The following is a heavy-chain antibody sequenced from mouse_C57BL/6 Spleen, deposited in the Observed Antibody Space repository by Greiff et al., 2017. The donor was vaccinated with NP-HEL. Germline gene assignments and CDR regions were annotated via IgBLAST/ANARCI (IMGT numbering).Heavy chain of an antibody. CDR1: GYAFTNYL. D-gene: IGHD2-1*01. J-gene: IGHJ2*01. CDR3: ARDGNMGYFDY. CDR2: INPGSGGT. V-gene: IGHV1-54*01. Sequence: QVQLQQSGAELVRPGTSVKVSCKASGYAFTNYLIEWVKQRPGQGLEWIGVINPGSGGTNYNEKFKGKATLTADKSSSTAYMQLSSLTSEDSAVYCCARDGNMGYFDYWGQGTTLTVSS.